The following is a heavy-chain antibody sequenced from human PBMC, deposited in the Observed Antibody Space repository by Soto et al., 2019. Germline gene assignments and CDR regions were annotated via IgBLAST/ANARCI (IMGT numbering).Heavy chain of an antibody. CDR2: IYHSGST. Sequence: SETLSLICAVSGGSISSSNWWSWVRQPPGKGLEWIGEIYHSGSTNYNPSLKSRVTISVDTSKNQLSLKLSSVTAADAAVYYCARGRQAIFGVVASPQPFDSWGQGTLVTVSS. J-gene: IGHJ4*02. D-gene: IGHD3-3*01. CDR3: ARGRQAIFGVVASPQPFDS. V-gene: IGHV4-4*02. CDR1: GGSISSSNW.